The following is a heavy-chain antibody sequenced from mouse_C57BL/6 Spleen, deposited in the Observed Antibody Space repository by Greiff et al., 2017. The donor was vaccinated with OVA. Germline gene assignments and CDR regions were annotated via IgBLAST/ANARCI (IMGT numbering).Heavy chain of an antibody. D-gene: IGHD1-1*01. V-gene: IGHV3-6*01. Sequence: EVHLVESGPGLVKPSQSLSLTCSVTGYSITSGYYWNWIRQFPGNKLEWMGYISYDGSNNYNPSLKNRISITRDTSKNQFFLKLNSVTTEDTATYYCASTITTAVATGYFDYWGQGTTLTVSS. CDR3: ASTITTAVATGYFDY. CDR1: GYSITSGYY. CDR2: ISYDGSN. J-gene: IGHJ2*01.